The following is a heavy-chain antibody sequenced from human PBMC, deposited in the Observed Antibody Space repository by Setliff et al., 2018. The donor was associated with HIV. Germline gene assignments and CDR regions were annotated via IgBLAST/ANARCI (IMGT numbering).Heavy chain of an antibody. CDR2: FYFGGNT. J-gene: IGHJ4*02. D-gene: IGHD2-2*02. CDR1: GASISDNTYS. CDR3: TREFHRGIPDYFDS. Sequence: SETLSLTCGVSGASISDNTYSWGWVRQPPGQGLEWLGSFYFGGNTHYNPSLKSRLTISVDTSTNQFSLKLSSVTAADTAVYYCTREFHRGIPDYFDSWGQGILVTVSS. V-gene: IGHV4-39*07.